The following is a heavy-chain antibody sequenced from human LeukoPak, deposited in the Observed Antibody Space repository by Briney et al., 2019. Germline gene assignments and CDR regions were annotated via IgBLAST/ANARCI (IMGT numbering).Heavy chain of an antibody. CDR3: ARSAVSGSDSYFDS. CDR1: GFAFNIYQ. CDR2: IDRTPSIL. V-gene: IGHV3-48*03. J-gene: IGHJ4*02. D-gene: IGHD5-12*01. Sequence: QPGGSLRLSCEASGFAFNIYQMNWVRQAPGKGLEWVSSIDRTPSILYYADSVRGRFTISRDNAAMYLQMNSLRPDDTAVYYCARSAVSGSDSYFDSWGQGTLVTVSS.